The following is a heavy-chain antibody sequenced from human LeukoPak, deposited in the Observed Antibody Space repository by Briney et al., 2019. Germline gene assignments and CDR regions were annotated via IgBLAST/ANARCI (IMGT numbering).Heavy chain of an antibody. V-gene: IGHV3-48*04. Sequence: PGGSLRLSCAASGFTFSSYGMHWVRQAPGKGLEWVSYISSSGSTIYYADSVKGRFTISRDNAKNSLYLQMNSLRAEDTAVYYCARDGAASYLESINNWFDPWGQGTLVTVSS. D-gene: IGHD3-3*02. CDR1: GFTFSSYG. J-gene: IGHJ5*02. CDR3: ARDGAASYLESINNWFDP. CDR2: ISSSGSTI.